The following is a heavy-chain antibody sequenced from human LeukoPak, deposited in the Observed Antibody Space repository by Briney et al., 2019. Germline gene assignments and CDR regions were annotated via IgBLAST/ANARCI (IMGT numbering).Heavy chain of an antibody. V-gene: IGHV2-5*02. Sequence: QSGPTLVKPTQTVTLTCTYAGFSLRTSGLGVGWIRQPPGMALEWLALIYWDADKRYSPSLRSRLTITKDTSKNQVVLTMTNMEAVDTATYYCARLQRTFGGHSRYYDSWGRGTLVTVSS. CDR3: ARLQRTFGGHSRYYDS. J-gene: IGHJ5*01. CDR2: IYWDADK. D-gene: IGHD4-23*01. CDR1: GFSLRTSGLG.